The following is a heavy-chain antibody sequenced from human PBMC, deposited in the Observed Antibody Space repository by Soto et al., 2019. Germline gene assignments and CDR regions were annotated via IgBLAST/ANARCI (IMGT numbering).Heavy chain of an antibody. CDR3: ARDSLYDSSGYPHAFDI. CDR2: ISSSSYI. V-gene: IGHV3-21*01. J-gene: IGHJ3*02. CDR1: GFTFSSYS. D-gene: IGHD3-22*01. Sequence: PGGSLRLSCAASGFTFSSYSMNWVRQAPGKGLEWVSSISSSSYIYYADSVKGRFTISRDNAKNSLYLQMNSLRAEDTAVYYCARDSLYDSSGYPHAFDIWGQGTMVTVSS.